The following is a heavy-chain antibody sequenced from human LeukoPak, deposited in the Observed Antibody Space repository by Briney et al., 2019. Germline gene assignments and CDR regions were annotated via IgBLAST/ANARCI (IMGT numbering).Heavy chain of an antibody. D-gene: IGHD5-18*01. CDR3: ARHRGYHFDF. V-gene: IGHV4-4*02. CDR1: GGSISSSNY. J-gene: IGHJ4*02. Sequence: SETLSLTCAVSGGSISSSNYWGWVRQSPGMGLEWIGQVSLWGSTSYNPSLSRRVTISTDKSKNQFSLTLSFVTAADTAVYYCARHRGYHFDFWGQGALVSVSS. CDR2: VSLWGST.